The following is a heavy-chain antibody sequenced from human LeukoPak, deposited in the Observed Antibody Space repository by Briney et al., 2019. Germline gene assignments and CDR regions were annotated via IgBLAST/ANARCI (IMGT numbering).Heavy chain of an antibody. Sequence: PSETLSLTCTVSGGSISSSSYYWGWIRQPPGKGLEWIGSIYYSGSTYYNPSLKSRVTISVDTSKNQFSLKLSSVTAADTAVYYCASRVVVPAGRRDYWGQGTLVTVSS. V-gene: IGHV4-39*01. CDR1: GGSISSSSYY. CDR3: ASRVVVPAGRRDY. CDR2: IYYSGST. D-gene: IGHD2-2*01. J-gene: IGHJ4*02.